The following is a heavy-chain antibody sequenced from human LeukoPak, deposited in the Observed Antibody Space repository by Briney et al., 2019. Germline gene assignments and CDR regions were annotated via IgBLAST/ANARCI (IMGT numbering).Heavy chain of an antibody. V-gene: IGHV5-51*01. D-gene: IGHD6-19*01. CDR1: GYSFTSYW. J-gene: IGHJ2*01. Sequence: GESLKISCKGSGYSFTSYWIGWVRQMPGKGLEWMGIIYPGDSDTRYSPSFQGQVTISADKSSSHAYLQWSSLKASDTAMYYCARTGAVAGTRVYWYFDLWGRGTLVTVSS. CDR2: IYPGDSDT. CDR3: ARTGAVAGTRVYWYFDL.